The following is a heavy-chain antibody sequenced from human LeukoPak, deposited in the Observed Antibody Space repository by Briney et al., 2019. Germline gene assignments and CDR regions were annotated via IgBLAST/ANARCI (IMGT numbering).Heavy chain of an antibody. J-gene: IGHJ6*03. Sequence: GGSLRLSCAASGFTFSNYWMSWVRQAPGKGLEWVANIKQDGSEKYYVDSVKGRFTISRDNAKNSLYPQMNSLRAEDTAVFYCARDVHSYGYNPIGYYYYYMDVWGKGTTVTVSS. V-gene: IGHV3-7*01. CDR3: ARDVHSYGYNPIGYYYYYMDV. D-gene: IGHD5-18*01. CDR1: GFTFSNYW. CDR2: IKQDGSEK.